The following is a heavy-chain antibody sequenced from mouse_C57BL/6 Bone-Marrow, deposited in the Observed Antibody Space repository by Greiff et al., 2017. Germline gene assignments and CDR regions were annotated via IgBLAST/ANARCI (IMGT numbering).Heavy chain of an antibody. CDR3: TTYIY. CDR2: IDPENGDT. J-gene: IGHJ2*01. V-gene: IGHV14-4*01. CDR1: GFNIKDDY. D-gene: IGHD1-3*01. Sequence: EVKLEESGAELVRPGASVKLSCTASGFNIKDDYMHWVKQRPEQGLEWIGWIDPENGDTESASKFQGKATITADPSSNTAYLQLSSLTSEDTAVYYCTTYIYWGQGTTLTVSS.